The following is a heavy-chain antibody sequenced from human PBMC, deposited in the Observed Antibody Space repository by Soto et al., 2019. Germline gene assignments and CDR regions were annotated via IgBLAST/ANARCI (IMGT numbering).Heavy chain of an antibody. D-gene: IGHD3-10*01. CDR3: ARRLGTMVRGLINYYDGMDV. CDR2: IGTAGDT. Sequence: EVQLVESGGGLVQPGGSLGLSCAASGFTFSSYDMHWVRQATGKGLEWVSAIGTAGDTYYPGSVKGRFTISRENAKNSXYXXMNSLRAGDTAVYYGARRLGTMVRGLINYYDGMDVWGQGTTVTVSS. CDR1: GFTFSSYD. V-gene: IGHV3-13*04. J-gene: IGHJ6*02.